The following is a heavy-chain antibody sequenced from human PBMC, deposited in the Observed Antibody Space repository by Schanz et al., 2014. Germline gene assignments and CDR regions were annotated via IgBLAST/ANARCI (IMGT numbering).Heavy chain of an antibody. CDR2: VPFDGSQK. D-gene: IGHD3-10*01. Sequence: QVQLVASGGGVVQPGRSLRLSCAASGFTFSSYAMSWVRQAPGKGLEWVAFVPFDGSQKFYADSVKGRFTISRDNGKNSLSLQMNSLRVEDTAVYYCAKYRGYYRVSGSYRELEYWGQGTLVTVSS. CDR1: GFTFSSYA. V-gene: IGHV3-30*18. CDR3: AKYRGYYRVSGSYRELEY. J-gene: IGHJ4*02.